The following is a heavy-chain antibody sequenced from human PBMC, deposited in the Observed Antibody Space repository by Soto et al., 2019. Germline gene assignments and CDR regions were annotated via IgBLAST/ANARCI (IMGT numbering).Heavy chain of an antibody. CDR2: IIPIFGTA. Sequence: ASVKVSCKASGGTFSSYAISWVRQAPGQGLEWMGGIIPIFGTANYAQKFQGRVTITADESTSTAYMERSSLRSEDTAVYYCARASITGTTWQWSPRQIDYYYYYGMDVWGQGTTVTVSS. CDR1: GGTFSSYA. CDR3: ARASITGTTWQWSPRQIDYYYYYGMDV. D-gene: IGHD1-7*01. J-gene: IGHJ6*02. V-gene: IGHV1-69*13.